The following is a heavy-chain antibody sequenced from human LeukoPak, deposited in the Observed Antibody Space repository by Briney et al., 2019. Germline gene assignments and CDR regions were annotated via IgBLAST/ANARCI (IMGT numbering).Heavy chain of an antibody. CDR3: ARDNIAVAGPFDY. D-gene: IGHD6-19*01. J-gene: IGHJ4*02. Sequence: GGSLRLSCAASGFTFSSYSMNRVRQAPGKGLEWVSSISSSSSYIYYADSVKGRFTISRDNAKNSLYLQMNSLRAEDTAVYYCARDNIAVAGPFDYWGQGTLVTVSS. V-gene: IGHV3-21*01. CDR2: ISSSSSYI. CDR1: GFTFSSYS.